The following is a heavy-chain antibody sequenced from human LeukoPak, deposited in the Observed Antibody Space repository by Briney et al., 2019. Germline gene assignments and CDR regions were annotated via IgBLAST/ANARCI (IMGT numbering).Heavy chain of an antibody. CDR2: IWYDGSNK. CDR1: GFTFSSYG. J-gene: IGHJ6*02. D-gene: IGHD2-15*01. CDR3: ARGPAATLPYYYYGMDV. V-gene: IGHV3-33*01. Sequence: GGSLRLSCVASGFTFSSYGMHWVRQAPGKGLEWVAVIWYDGSNKYYADSVKGRFTISRDNSKNTLYLQMNSLRAEDTAVYYCARGPAATLPYYYYGMDVWGQGTTVTVSS.